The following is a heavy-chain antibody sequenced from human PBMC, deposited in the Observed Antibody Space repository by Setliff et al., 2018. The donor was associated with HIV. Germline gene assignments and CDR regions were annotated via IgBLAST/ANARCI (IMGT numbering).Heavy chain of an antibody. CDR1: GYTFITYY. D-gene: IGHD1-26*01. CDR3: ARDHMSVGAWVGATSRGLFQH. J-gene: IGHJ1*01. Sequence: ASVKVSCKASGYTFITYYMHWVRQAPGQGLEWMGIINPSGGSTNYAQKFQGRVTMTRDTSTSTVYMELSSLRSEDTAGYYCARDHMSVGAWVGATSRGLFQHWGQGTLVTVSS. V-gene: IGHV1-46*01. CDR2: INPSGGST.